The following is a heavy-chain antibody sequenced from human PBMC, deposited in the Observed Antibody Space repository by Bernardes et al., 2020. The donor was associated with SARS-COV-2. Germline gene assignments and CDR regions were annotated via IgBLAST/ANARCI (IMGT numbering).Heavy chain of an antibody. CDR3: TRHGDDLAMVLDS. J-gene: IGHJ4*02. V-gene: IGHV3-73*01. CDR1: GFTFSGSA. CDR2: VRSKAHGYAT. D-gene: IGHD5-18*01. Sequence: GGSLRLSCEASGFTFSGSAMHWVRQAPGKGLEWVGRVRSKAHGYATTYAASVKGRFTISRHDSKNTAYLQMNSLKTEDTAVYYCTRHGDDLAMVLDSWGQGTLVTVSS.